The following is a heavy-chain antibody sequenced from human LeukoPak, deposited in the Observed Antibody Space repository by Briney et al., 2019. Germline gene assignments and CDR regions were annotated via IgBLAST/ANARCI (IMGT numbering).Heavy chain of an antibody. Sequence: KPSETLSLTCAVSGGSTSSYYGSWIRQPPGKGLEWIGYIYYSGSTNYNPSLKSRVTISVDTSKNQFSLKLSSVTAADTAVYYCARSFRGSASNEDYYYYYMDVWGKGTTVTVSS. CDR1: GGSTSSYY. V-gene: IGHV4-59*01. CDR3: ARSFRGSASNEDYYYYYMDV. D-gene: IGHD2-15*01. CDR2: IYYSGST. J-gene: IGHJ6*03.